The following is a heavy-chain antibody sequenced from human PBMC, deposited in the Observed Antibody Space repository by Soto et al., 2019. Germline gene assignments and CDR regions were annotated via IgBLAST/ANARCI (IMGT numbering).Heavy chain of an antibody. CDR2: ISGSGSGT. V-gene: IGHV3-23*01. CDR1: GFTFSNYA. Sequence: EVQLLESGGGLEQPGGSLRLSCTTSGFTFSNYAMSWVRQAPGKGLEWVSAISGSGSGTYYADSVKGRFTVSRDNSKNTLSLQMNSLRAEDTAVYYCAKDGASPFDFWGQGTLVTVSS. J-gene: IGHJ4*02. CDR3: AKDGASPFDF.